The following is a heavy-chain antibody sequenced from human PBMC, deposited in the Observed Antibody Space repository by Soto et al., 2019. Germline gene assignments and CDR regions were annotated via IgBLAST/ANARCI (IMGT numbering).Heavy chain of an antibody. CDR3: GKNNRLEVVDTNLAY. CDR2: INPSGGST. CDR1: GYTFTSYY. Sequence: QVQLVQSGAEVKKPGASVKVSCKASGYTFTSYYMHWVRQAPGQGLEWMAIINPSGGSTSSDPKSRGGGTRTRNTSTTTTEMELNTRRLADPTVNYDGKNNRLEVVDTNLAYGGQGTLFTVAS. J-gene: IGHJ4*02. D-gene: IGHD5-18*01. V-gene: IGHV1-46*01.